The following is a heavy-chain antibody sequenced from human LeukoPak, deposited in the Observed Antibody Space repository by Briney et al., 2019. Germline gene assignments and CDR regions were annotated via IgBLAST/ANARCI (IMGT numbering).Heavy chain of an antibody. Sequence: PGGSLRLSCVVSGITLSNYGMSWVRQAPGKGLEWVAGISDRGGSTNYADSVKGRFTISRDNPKNTLYLQMNSLRSEDTAVYYCARGERIAADHDAFDIWGQGTMVTVSS. D-gene: IGHD6-13*01. CDR1: GITLSNYG. J-gene: IGHJ3*02. CDR2: ISDRGGST. CDR3: ARGERIAADHDAFDI. V-gene: IGHV3-23*01.